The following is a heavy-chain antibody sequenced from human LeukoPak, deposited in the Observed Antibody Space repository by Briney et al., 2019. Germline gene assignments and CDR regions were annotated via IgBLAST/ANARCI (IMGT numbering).Heavy chain of an antibody. D-gene: IGHD6-13*01. Sequence: GESLKISCKGSGYRFTSYWIGWVRQMPGKGLEWMGIIYPGDSDTRYSPSFQGQVTISADKSISTAYLQWSSLKASDTAMYYCARGKLAAAGRYWFDPWGQGTLVTVSS. V-gene: IGHV5-51*01. J-gene: IGHJ5*02. CDR3: ARGKLAAAGRYWFDP. CDR2: IYPGDSDT. CDR1: GYRFTSYW.